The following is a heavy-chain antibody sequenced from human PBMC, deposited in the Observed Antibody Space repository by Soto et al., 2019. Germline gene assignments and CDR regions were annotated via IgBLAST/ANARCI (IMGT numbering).Heavy chain of an antibody. J-gene: IGHJ4*02. Sequence: QLQLQESGPGLVKPSETLSLTCTVSGGSISRSSYFWGWIRQPPGKGLEWIGSIFYSGSTNYSPSLKRRVTISGDTSKHQFSLKLSSVTAADPAGYYCAGTTRAIGYWGQGALVTVSS. CDR3: AGTTRAIGY. V-gene: IGHV4-39*01. CDR2: IFYSGST. D-gene: IGHD1-1*01. CDR1: GGSISRSSYF.